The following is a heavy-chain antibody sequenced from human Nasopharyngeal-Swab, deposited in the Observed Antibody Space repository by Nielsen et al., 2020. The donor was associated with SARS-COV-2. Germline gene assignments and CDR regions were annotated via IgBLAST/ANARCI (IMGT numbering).Heavy chain of an antibody. CDR1: GFSLSTSGMC. Sequence: SGPTLVKPTQTLTLTFTFSGFSLSTSGMCVSWIRQPPGKALEWLALIDWDDDKYYSTSLKTRLTISKDTSKNQVVLTMTNMDPVDTATYYCARITMVRGVRGSGYYYYGMDVWGQGTTVTVS. CDR2: IDWDDDK. J-gene: IGHJ6*02. CDR3: ARITMVRGVRGSGYYYYGMDV. D-gene: IGHD3-10*01. V-gene: IGHV2-70*01.